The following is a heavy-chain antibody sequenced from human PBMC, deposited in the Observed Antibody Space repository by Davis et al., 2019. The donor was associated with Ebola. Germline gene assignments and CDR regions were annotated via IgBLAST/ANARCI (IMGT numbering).Heavy chain of an antibody. CDR3: AKDTSNVWFDV. Sequence: GGSLRLSCAASGFTFSSYAMTWARQAPGKGLEWVSGITSSGGGTYYADSVKGRFTISRDNSKNTLYLQMTSLRVDDTAVYYCAKDTSNVWFDVWGQGTMVTVSS. CDR2: ITSSGGGT. J-gene: IGHJ3*01. D-gene: IGHD6-19*01. CDR1: GFTFSSYA. V-gene: IGHV3-23*01.